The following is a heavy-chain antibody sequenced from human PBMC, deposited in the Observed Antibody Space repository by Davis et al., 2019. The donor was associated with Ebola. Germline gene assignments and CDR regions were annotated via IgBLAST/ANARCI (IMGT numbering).Heavy chain of an antibody. CDR3: AREAGGGAFDI. CDR2: IFYSGTT. J-gene: IGHJ3*02. Sequence: MPWGSLRLSCTVSGGSISSTSYYWNWIRQHPGEGLEWIGIIFYSGTTHYNPSLKSRVIISRDTSKNQFSLKLSSVTAADTAVYYCAREAGGGAFDIWGQGTMITVSS. D-gene: IGHD3-16*01. V-gene: IGHV4-31*03. CDR1: GGSISSTSYY.